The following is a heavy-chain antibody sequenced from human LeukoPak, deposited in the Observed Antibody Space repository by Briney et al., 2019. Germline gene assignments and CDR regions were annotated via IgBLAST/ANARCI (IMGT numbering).Heavy chain of an antibody. CDR3: ARGDSGSYSVGPDL. CDR2: IYYVGTT. D-gene: IGHD1-26*01. J-gene: IGHJ4*02. Sequence: PSETLSLTCTVSGGSISTTSYYWGWIRQPPGEGLEYIGSIYYVGTTNYSPSLESRVTISVDTSKNQFSLKLKSVTAADTAVYFCARGDSGSYSVGPDLWGQGTLVTVSS. V-gene: IGHV4-39*07. CDR1: GGSISTTSYY.